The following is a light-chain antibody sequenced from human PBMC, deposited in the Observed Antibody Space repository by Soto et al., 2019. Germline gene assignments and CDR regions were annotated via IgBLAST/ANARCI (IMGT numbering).Light chain of an antibody. CDR1: QSVSRY. J-gene: IGKJ4*01. CDR2: DAS. Sequence: EIVLTQSPATLSLSPGERATLSCRASQSVSRYLAWYQQKPGQAPRLLIYDASNRATGIPARFSGSASGTDFTLTISSLEPEDFAVYYCQQRSNWPLTFGGGTKVEIK. V-gene: IGKV3-11*01. CDR3: QQRSNWPLT.